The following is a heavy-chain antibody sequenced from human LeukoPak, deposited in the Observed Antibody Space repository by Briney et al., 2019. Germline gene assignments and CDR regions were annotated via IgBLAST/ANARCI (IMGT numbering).Heavy chain of an antibody. CDR1: GFIFSNYG. J-gene: IGHJ4*02. D-gene: IGHD6-13*01. V-gene: IGHV3-33*01. CDR3: AGGGAQQLEY. CDR2: IWYDGRNK. Sequence: GGSLRLSCAASGFIFSNYGMHWVRQAPGKGLEWVALIWYDGRNKYYVDSVKGRFTISRDNSKNTLYLQMNSLTAEDTAVYYCAGGGAQQLEYWGLGTLVTVSS.